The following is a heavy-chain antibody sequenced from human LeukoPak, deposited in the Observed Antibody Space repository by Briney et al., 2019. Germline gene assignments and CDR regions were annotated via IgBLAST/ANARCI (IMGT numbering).Heavy chain of an antibody. D-gene: IGHD3-3*01. CDR1: GGTFSSYA. CDR3: AGDSDFWSCYYHHPTGP. J-gene: IGHJ5*02. Sequence: GASVKVSCKASGGTFSSYAISWVRQAPGQGLEWMGRIIPIFGTANYAQKFQGRVTITTDESTSTAYMELSSLRSEDTAVYYCAGDSDFWSCYYHHPTGPWGQGTLVTVSS. V-gene: IGHV1-69*05. CDR2: IIPIFGTA.